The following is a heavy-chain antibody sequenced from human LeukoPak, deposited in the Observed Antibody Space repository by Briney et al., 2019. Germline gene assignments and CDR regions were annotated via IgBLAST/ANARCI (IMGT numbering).Heavy chain of an antibody. D-gene: IGHD3-9*01. CDR3: ALYGDDILTGYSDY. CDR1: GFNFSSYA. V-gene: IGHV3-23*01. J-gene: IGHJ4*02. Sequence: PGGSLRLSCAASGFNFSSYAMSWVRQAPGKGLEWVSAISGSGGSTYYADSVKGRFTISRDNSKNTLYLQMNSLRAEDTAVYYCALYGDDILTGYSDYWGQGTLVTVSS. CDR2: ISGSGGST.